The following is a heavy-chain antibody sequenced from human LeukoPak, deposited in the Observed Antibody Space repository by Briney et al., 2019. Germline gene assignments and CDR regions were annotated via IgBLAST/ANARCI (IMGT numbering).Heavy chain of an antibody. CDR2: ITWNSGSI. D-gene: IGHD3-3*01. V-gene: IGHV3-9*03. CDR3: ARGGGNDFWSGYHDF. CDR1: GFRFDDYA. J-gene: IGHJ4*02. Sequence: QAGGSLRLSCAASGFRFDDYAMYWVRHAPGKGLEWVSGITWNSGSIDYADSVKGRFTISRDNAKNSLYLQMNSLRVEDMALYYCARGGGNDFWSGYHDFWGQGTLVTVSS.